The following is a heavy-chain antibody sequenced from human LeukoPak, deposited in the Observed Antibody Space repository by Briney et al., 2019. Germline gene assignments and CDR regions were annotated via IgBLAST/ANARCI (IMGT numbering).Heavy chain of an antibody. D-gene: IGHD3-10*01. CDR2: IYHSGST. J-gene: IGHJ4*02. V-gene: IGHV4-38-2*01. CDR3: ARRGYGSGSYFLDY. Sequence: SETLSLTCAVSGYSISSGYYWGWIRQPPGKGLEWIGSIYHSGSTYYNPSLKSRVTISVDTSKNQFSLKLSSVTAADTAVYYCARRGYGSGSYFLDYWGRGTLVTVSS. CDR1: GYSISSGYY.